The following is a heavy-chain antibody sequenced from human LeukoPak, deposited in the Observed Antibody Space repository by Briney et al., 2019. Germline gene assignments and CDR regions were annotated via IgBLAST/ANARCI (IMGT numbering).Heavy chain of an antibody. Sequence: PSETLSLTCTVSGGSISSYYWSWIRQPPGKGLEWIGEINHSGSTNYNPSLKSRVTISVDTSKHQFSLKLSSVTAADTAVYYCARRDFWDGYHFDYWGQGTLVTVSS. J-gene: IGHJ4*02. CDR3: ARRDFWDGYHFDY. D-gene: IGHD3-3*01. CDR2: INHSGST. CDR1: GGSISSYY. V-gene: IGHV4-34*01.